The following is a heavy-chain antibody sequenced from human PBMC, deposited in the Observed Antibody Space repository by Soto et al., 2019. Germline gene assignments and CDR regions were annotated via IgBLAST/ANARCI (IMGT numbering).Heavy chain of an antibody. CDR2: ISSSGGNT. J-gene: IGHJ4*02. CDR1: GFTFSSNA. V-gene: IGHV3-23*01. Sequence: GGSLRLSCAASGFTFSSNAMTWVRQAPGKGLEWVSAISSSGGNTYYADSVKGRFTISRDNSKNTVYLQMNSLRAEDTAVYYCAKGARPFEYWGQGTLVTVSS. D-gene: IGHD6-6*01. CDR3: AKGARPFEY.